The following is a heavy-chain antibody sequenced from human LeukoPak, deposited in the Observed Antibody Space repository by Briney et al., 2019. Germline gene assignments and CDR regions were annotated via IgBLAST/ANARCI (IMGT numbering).Heavy chain of an antibody. D-gene: IGHD2-21*01. Sequence: SETLSLTCAVYGGSFSGYYWSWIRQPPGKGLEWIGEINHSGSTNYNPSLKSRVTISVDTSKNRFSLKLSSVTAADTAVYYCARGVFLFYYYGMDVWGQGTTVTVSS. CDR2: INHSGST. CDR1: GGSFSGYY. CDR3: ARGVFLFYYYGMDV. V-gene: IGHV4-34*01. J-gene: IGHJ6*02.